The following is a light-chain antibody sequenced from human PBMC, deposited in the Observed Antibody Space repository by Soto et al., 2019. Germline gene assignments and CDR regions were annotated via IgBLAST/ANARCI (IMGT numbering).Light chain of an antibody. CDR2: EVG. J-gene: IGLJ1*01. CDR1: NSDVGGHNY. Sequence: QSALTQPASVSGSLGQSITISCTGSNSDVGGHNYVSWYQQQPGKAPKLLIYEVGIRPSGVSTRFSGSKSGNTASLTISGLQAEDEADYYCSSYTSTILDFFGTGTKVTVL. V-gene: IGLV2-14*01. CDR3: SSYTSTILDF.